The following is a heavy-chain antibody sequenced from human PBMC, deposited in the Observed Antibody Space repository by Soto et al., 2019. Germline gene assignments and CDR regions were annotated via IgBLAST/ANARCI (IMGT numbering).Heavy chain of an antibody. CDR1: GGSVSSGSYY. Sequence: QVQLQESGPGLVKPSETLSLTCTVSGGSVSSGSYYWSWIRQPPGKGLEWIGYIYYSGSTNYNPSPKSRVTISVDTSKNQFSLKLSSVTAADTAVYYCARTDYGAADYWGQGTLVTVSS. D-gene: IGHD4-17*01. J-gene: IGHJ4*02. CDR3: ARTDYGAADY. V-gene: IGHV4-61*01. CDR2: IYYSGST.